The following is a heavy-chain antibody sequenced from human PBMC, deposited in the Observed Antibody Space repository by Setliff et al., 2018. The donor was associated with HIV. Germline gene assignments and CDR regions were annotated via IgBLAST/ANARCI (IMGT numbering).Heavy chain of an antibody. J-gene: IGHJ4*02. Sequence: GGSLRLSCAASGFSFNDYAVNWVRQAPGKGLEWVAGISGDGDSIFYDDSVRGRFTISRDKSGTTVYLQLKRLRVEDTAVYYCATDPTSYCTGGNCHSGRFASWGQGTLVTVSS. CDR3: ATDPTSYCTGGNCHSGRFAS. D-gene: IGHD2-15*01. CDR2: ISGDGDSI. CDR1: GFSFNDYA. V-gene: IGHV3-23*01.